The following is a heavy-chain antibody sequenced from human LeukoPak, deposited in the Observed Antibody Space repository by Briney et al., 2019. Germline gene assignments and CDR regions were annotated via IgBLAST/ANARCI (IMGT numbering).Heavy chain of an antibody. D-gene: IGHD3-10*01. V-gene: IGHV3-11*01. CDR3: AGGRSTYYGAGD. CDR1: GFTSSDFY. CDR2: ISSSGGTI. J-gene: IGHJ4*02. Sequence: PAGSLRLSCAASGFTSSDFYRSWIRQAPGQGLEWISYISSSGGTIYYADSVKGRFTISRDNVKNSLYLQMNTLRADDTAVYYCAGGRSTYYGAGDWGQGTLVTVSS.